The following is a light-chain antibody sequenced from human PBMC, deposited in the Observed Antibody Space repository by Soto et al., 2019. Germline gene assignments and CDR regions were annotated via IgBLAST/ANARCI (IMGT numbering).Light chain of an antibody. CDR2: GAS. V-gene: IGKV3-15*01. J-gene: IGKJ5*01. CDR3: QQYENWPYT. CDR1: PGVSNT. Sequence: EIVMTQAPATVSLSPGERATLSCRASPGVSNTLAWYQQRPGPAPRLLIYGASIRAPGIPARFSGGGSGTEFTLTSTSLQSEDFAVYYCQQYENWPYTFGQGTRLEIK.